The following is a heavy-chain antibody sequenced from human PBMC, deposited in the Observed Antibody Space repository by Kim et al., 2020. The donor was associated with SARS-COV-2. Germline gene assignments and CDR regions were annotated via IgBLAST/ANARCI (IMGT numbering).Heavy chain of an antibody. D-gene: IGHD3-22*01. CDR2: IIPIFGTA. V-gene: IGHV1-69*13. Sequence: SVKVSCKASGGTFSSYAISWVRQAPGQGLEWMGGIIPIFGTANYAQKFQGRVTITADESTSTAYMELSSLRSEDTAVYYCARDLGVFGYYDSSGYFDYWGQGTLVTVSS. J-gene: IGHJ4*02. CDR1: GGTFSSYA. CDR3: ARDLGVFGYYDSSGYFDY.